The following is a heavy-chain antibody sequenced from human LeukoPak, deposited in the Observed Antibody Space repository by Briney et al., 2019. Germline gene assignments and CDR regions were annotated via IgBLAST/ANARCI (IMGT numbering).Heavy chain of an antibody. CDR1: GYTFTSYY. CDR3: ARDLSPHAFWSGYYRGLDY. Sequence: ASVKVSCKASGYTFTSYYMHWVRQAPGQGLEWMGIINPSGGSTSYAQKFQGRVTMTRDMSTSTVYMELSSLRSEDTAVYYCARDLSPHAFWSGYYRGLDYWGQGTLVTVSS. V-gene: IGHV1-46*01. J-gene: IGHJ4*02. CDR2: INPSGGST. D-gene: IGHD3-3*01.